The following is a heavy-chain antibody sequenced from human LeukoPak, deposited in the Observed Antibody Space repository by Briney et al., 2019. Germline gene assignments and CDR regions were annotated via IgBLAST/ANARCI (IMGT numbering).Heavy chain of an antibody. J-gene: IGHJ6*03. CDR2: IFYSGST. CDR3: ARDTTYYYDSSGYYMDV. CDR1: GGSISTSNYY. Sequence: SETLSLTCTVSGGSISTSNYYWGWVRQPPGKGLEWIGNIFYSGSTYYSPSLQSRVTISLDTSRNQFSLKLNSVTAADTAVYYCARDTTYYYDSSGYYMDVWGKGTTVTVSS. D-gene: IGHD3-22*01. V-gene: IGHV4-39*07.